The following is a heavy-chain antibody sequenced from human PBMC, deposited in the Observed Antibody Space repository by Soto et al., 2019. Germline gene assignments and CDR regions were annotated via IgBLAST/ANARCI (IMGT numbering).Heavy chain of an antibody. V-gene: IGHV3-64*01. D-gene: IGHD2-21*02. Sequence: AGGSLRLSCXASAFTFSSYAMHWVRQAPGKGLEYVSAISSNGGSTYYANSVKGRFTISRDNSKNTLYLQMGSLRAEDMAVYYCARNYGGNSYAFDIWGQGTMVTVSS. J-gene: IGHJ3*02. CDR2: ISSNGGST. CDR1: AFTFSSYA. CDR3: ARNYGGNSYAFDI.